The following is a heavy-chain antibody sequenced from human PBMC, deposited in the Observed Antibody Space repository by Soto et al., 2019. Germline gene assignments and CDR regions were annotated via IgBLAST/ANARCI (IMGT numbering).Heavy chain of an antibody. D-gene: IGHD1-26*01. J-gene: IGHJ4*02. V-gene: IGHV1-46*01. CDR2: INPSGGST. CDR1: GYTFTSYY. CDR3: ARGGPRVGAYRYFDY. Sequence: ASVKVSCKASGYTFTSYYMHWVRQAPGQGLEWMGIINPSGGSTSYAQKFQGRVTMTRDTSTSTVYMELSSLRSEDTAVYYCARGGPRVGAYRYFDYWGQGTLVTVSS.